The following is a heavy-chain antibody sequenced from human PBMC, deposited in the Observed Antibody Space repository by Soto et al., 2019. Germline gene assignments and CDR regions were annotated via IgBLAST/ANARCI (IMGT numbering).Heavy chain of an antibody. Sequence: QVQLVQSGAEEKKPGASVKVSCKASGYTFTSYAMHWVRQAPGQRLEWMGWINAGNGNTKYSQKFQGRVTITRDTSASTAYMELRSLRSEDTAVYYCARSIVVVTALDYWGQGTLVNVSS. CDR1: GYTFTSYA. CDR3: ARSIVVVTALDY. J-gene: IGHJ4*02. D-gene: IGHD2-21*02. CDR2: INAGNGNT. V-gene: IGHV1-3*05.